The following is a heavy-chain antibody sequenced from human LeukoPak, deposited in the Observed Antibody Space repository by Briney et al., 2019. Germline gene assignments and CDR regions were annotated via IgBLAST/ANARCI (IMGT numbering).Heavy chain of an antibody. J-gene: IGHJ4*02. CDR2: ISGSGGST. D-gene: IGHD3-10*01. V-gene: IGHV3-23*01. CDR3: AKRGVVVRVILVGFHKEAYYFDS. Sequence: GGSLRLSCGVSGITLSNYGMSSVRQAPGKGLEWVAGISGSGGSTYYTDSVKGRFTISRDNPKNTLYLQMNSLRAEDTAVYFCAKRGVVVRVILVGFHKEAYYFDSWGQGALVTVSS. CDR1: GITLSNYG.